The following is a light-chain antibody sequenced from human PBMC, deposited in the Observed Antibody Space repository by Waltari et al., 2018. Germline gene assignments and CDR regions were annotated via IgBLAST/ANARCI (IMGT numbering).Light chain of an antibody. Sequence: QSVLTQPPSVSGAPGQRVTISCTGSSSNIGAGYDVHWYLQLPGTAPKPLIYPNRNRPSGVPDRFSGSKSGTSASLAITGLQPEDEADYYCQSYDSSLSGRPWVFGGGTKLTVL. CDR2: PNR. J-gene: IGLJ3*02. V-gene: IGLV1-40*01. CDR1: SSNIGAGYD. CDR3: QSYDSSLSGRPWV.